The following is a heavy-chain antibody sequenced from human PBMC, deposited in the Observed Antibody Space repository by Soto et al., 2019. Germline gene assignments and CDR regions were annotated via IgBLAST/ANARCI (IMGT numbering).Heavy chain of an antibody. CDR3: AADPLAAAGIESPEYFQH. Sequence: SVKVSCKASGFTFTSSAMQWVRQARGQRLEWIGWIVVGSGNTNYAQKFQERVTITRDMSTSTAYMELSSLRSEDTAVYYCAADPLAAAGIESPEYFQHWGQGTLVTVSS. D-gene: IGHD6-13*01. CDR2: IVVGSGNT. J-gene: IGHJ1*01. CDR1: GFTFTSSA. V-gene: IGHV1-58*02.